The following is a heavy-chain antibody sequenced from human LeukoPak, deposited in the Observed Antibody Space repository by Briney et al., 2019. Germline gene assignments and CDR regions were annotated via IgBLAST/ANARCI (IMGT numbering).Heavy chain of an antibody. CDR2: IYYSGST. D-gene: IGHD2-2*01. CDR3: ARHLGYCSSTSCYYYGMDV. V-gene: IGHV4-59*08. CDR1: GGSISSYY. Sequence: PSETLSLTCTDSGGSISSYYWSWIRQPPGKGLEWMGYIYYSGSTNYNPSLKSRVTISVDTSKNQFSLKLSSVTAADTAVYYCARHLGYCSSTSCYYYGMDVWGQGTTVTVSS. J-gene: IGHJ6*02.